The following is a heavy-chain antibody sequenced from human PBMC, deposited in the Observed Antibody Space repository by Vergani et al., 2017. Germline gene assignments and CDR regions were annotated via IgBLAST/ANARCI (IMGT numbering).Heavy chain of an antibody. D-gene: IGHD5-24*01. CDR2: IFSNDEK. J-gene: IGHJ5*02. V-gene: IGHV2-26*01. Sequence: QVTLKESGPVLVKPTETHTLTCTVSGFSLSNARMGVSWIRQPPGKALEWLAHIFSNDEKSYSTSLKSRLTISKDTSKSQVVLTMTNMDPVDTATYSCARMVSRDGYSLRGNWFDPWGQGTLVTVSS. CDR1: GFSLSNARMG. CDR3: ARMVSRDGYSLRGNWFDP.